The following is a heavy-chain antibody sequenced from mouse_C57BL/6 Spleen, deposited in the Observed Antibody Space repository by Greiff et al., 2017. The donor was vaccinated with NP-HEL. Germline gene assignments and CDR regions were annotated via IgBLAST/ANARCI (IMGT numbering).Heavy chain of an antibody. CDR1: GYAFSSSW. CDR3: ARDDYDEAWFAY. V-gene: IGHV1-82*01. Sequence: QVQLQQSGPELVKPGASVKISCKASGYAFSSSWMNWVKQRPGQGLEWIGRIYPGDGDTNYNGKFKGKATLTADKSSSTAYMQLSSLTSEDSAVYFCARDDYDEAWFAYWGQGTLVTVSA. J-gene: IGHJ3*01. D-gene: IGHD2-4*01. CDR2: IYPGDGDT.